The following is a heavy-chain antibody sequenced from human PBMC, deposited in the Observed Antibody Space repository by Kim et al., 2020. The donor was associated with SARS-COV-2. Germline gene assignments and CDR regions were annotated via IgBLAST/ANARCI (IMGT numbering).Heavy chain of an antibody. CDR3: ARNYDPSFDY. J-gene: IGHJ4*02. CDR2: TYFRSTWIR. D-gene: IGHD1-7*01. CDR1: GDSVSSYSSA. V-gene: IGHV6-1*01. Sequence: SQTLSLTCVISGDSVSSYSSAWNWIRQSPSRGLEWLGRTYFRSTWIRDYAVSVKSRITINPDTSKDQFALQLDSVTPEDTAVYYCARNYDPSFDYWGQGTLGTVSS.